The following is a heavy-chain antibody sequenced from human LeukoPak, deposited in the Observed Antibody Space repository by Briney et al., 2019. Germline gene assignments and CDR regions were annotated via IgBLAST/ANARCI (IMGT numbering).Heavy chain of an antibody. V-gene: IGHV4-34*01. CDR2: VNHSGST. J-gene: IGHJ4*02. CDR1: GGSFSGYY. CDR3: ARPTPGGSLRS. D-gene: IGHD3-16*01. Sequence: SETLSLTCAVYGGSFSGYYWSWIRQPPGKGLEWIGEVNHSGSTNYNPSLKSRVTISVDTSKNQFSLKLSSVTAADTAVYYCARPTPGGSLRSWGQGTLVTVSS.